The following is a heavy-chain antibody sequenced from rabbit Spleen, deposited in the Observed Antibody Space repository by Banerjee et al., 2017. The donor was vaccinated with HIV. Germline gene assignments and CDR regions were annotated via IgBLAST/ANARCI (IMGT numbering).Heavy chain of an antibody. D-gene: IGHD8-1*01. V-gene: IGHV1S7*01. J-gene: IGHJ6*01. Sequence: QLKESGGGLVQPGGSLKLSCKASGFTLSSYYMNWVRQAPGKGLEWIGYIDPVFGSTYYANWVNGRFTISSHNAQNTLYLQLNSLTAADTATYFCARDAGTSFSTYGMDLWGQGTLVT. CDR1: GFTLSSYY. CDR2: IDPVFGST. CDR3: ARDAGTSFSTYGMDL.